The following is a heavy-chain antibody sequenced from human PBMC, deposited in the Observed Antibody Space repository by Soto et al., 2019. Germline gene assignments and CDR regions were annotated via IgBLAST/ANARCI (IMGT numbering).Heavy chain of an antibody. V-gene: IGHV3-20*04. D-gene: IGHD3-16*01. J-gene: IGHJ4*02. CDR1: GFIFGAHS. CDR3: ARHGGTPDLYFDY. Sequence: GGSLRLSCAASGFIFGAHSMSWVRQAPGKGLEWVSAINWIGGSTNYADSMKGRFTISRDNAKNSLYLQMSSLRAEDTALYYCARHGGTPDLYFDYWGQGT. CDR2: INWIGGST.